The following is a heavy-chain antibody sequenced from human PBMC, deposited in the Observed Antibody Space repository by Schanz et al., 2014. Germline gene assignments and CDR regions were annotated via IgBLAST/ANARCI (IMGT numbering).Heavy chain of an antibody. CDR3: ARGGSGSHYRLGY. D-gene: IGHD1-26*01. CDR2: IKSDGSST. J-gene: IGHJ4*02. Sequence: EEQLVESGGGLVQPGGSLRLSCAASGFTFSSYWMHWVRQVPGKGLVWVSRIKSDGSSTSYADSVKGRFTVSRDNAENALYLQMNSLRAEDTGLYFCARGGSGSHYRLGYWGQGTLVTVSS. V-gene: IGHV3-74*02. CDR1: GFTFSSYW.